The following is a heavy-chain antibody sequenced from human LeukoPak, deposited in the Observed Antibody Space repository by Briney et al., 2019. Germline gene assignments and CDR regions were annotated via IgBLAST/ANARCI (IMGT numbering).Heavy chain of an antibody. D-gene: IGHD1-20*01. Sequence: SETLSLTCTASGGSISSSSYYWGWIRQPPGKGLEWIGSIYYSGSTYYNPSLKSRVTISVDTSKNQFSLKLSSVTAADTAVYYCASGITGNNWFDPWGQGTLVTVSS. CDR1: GGSISSSSYY. CDR2: IYYSGST. J-gene: IGHJ5*02. V-gene: IGHV4-39*01. CDR3: ASGITGNNWFDP.